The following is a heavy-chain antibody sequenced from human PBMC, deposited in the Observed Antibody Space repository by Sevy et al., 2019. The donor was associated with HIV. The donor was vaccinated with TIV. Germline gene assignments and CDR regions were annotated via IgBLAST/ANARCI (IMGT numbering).Heavy chain of an antibody. CDR2: IGTAGDT. D-gene: IGHD3-10*01. CDR3: ARRYGGDAFDI. Sequence: GESLKISCAASGFTFSSYDMHWVRQATGEGLEGVSAIGTAGDTYYPGSVKGRFTISRENAKNSLYLQMNSLRAGDTAVYYCARRYGGDAFDIWGQGTMVTVSS. J-gene: IGHJ3*02. V-gene: IGHV3-13*01. CDR1: GFTFSSYD.